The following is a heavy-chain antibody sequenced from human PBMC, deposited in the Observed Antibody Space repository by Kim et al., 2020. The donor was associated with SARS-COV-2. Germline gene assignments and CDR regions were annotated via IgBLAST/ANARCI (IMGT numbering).Heavy chain of an antibody. V-gene: IGHV3-23*01. D-gene: IGHD3-22*01. CDR3: AKVPDYYDSSGQIDY. Sequence: DSVKGRFTIARDNSKNTLYLQMNSLRAEDTAVYYCAKVPDYYDSSGQIDYWGQGTLVTVSS. J-gene: IGHJ4*02.